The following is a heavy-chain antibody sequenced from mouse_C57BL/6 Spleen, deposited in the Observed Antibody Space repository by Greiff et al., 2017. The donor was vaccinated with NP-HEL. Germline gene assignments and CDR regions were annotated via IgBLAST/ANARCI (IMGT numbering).Heavy chain of an antibody. V-gene: IGHV14-1*01. D-gene: IGHD4-1*01. CDR1: GFNITDYY. CDR3: TRTGTGAMDD. Sequence: VQLQQSGAELVRPGASVKLSCTASGFNITDYYMHWVKQRPEQGLEWIGRIDPEDGDTEYAPKFQGKATMTADTSSNTAYLQLSSLTSEDTAVYYCTRTGTGAMDDWGQGTSVTVSS. J-gene: IGHJ4*01. CDR2: IDPEDGDT.